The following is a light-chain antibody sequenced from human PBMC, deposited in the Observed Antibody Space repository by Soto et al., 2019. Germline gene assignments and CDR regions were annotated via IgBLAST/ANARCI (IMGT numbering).Light chain of an antibody. V-gene: IGKV3-20*01. CDR2: GAS. J-gene: IGKJ1*01. CDR3: QQYGISPRT. CDR1: QSVRSDY. Sequence: EIVLTQSPGTLSLSPGERATLSCRASQSVRSDYLAWYQQKPGQAPRLHIYGASTRATGIPDRFTGSGSGTDFTLTISRLEPEDLAVYYCQQYGISPRTFGQGTKVEIK.